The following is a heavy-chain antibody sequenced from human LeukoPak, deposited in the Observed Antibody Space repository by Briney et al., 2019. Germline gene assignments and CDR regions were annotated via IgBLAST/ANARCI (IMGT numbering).Heavy chain of an antibody. J-gene: IGHJ4*02. Sequence: GGSLRLSCAASGFTFSSYAMSWVRQAPGKGLEWVSAISGSGGSTYYADSVKGRFTISRDNSKNTLYLQMNSLRAEDTAVYYCAKDRFGYSGAILDYWVQGTLVTVSS. D-gene: IGHD2-15*01. V-gene: IGHV3-23*01. CDR1: GFTFSSYA. CDR3: AKDRFGYSGAILDY. CDR2: ISGSGGST.